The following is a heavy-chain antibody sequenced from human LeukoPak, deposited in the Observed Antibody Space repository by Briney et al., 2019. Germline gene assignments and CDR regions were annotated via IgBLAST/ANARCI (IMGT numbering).Heavy chain of an antibody. V-gene: IGHV4-39*02. D-gene: IGHD6-6*01. CDR2: FHYSGST. CDR1: GDSVSRSNFF. CDR3: ARHEYQVFPPANWFDP. J-gene: IGHJ5*02. Sequence: SETLSLICTVSGDSVSRSNFFWGWIRQPPGKGLEWIGRFHYSGSTFYNPSLKSRVTISVDTSKNPFSLKLTSVTAADSAVYYCARHEYQVFPPANWFDPWGQGTLVTVSS.